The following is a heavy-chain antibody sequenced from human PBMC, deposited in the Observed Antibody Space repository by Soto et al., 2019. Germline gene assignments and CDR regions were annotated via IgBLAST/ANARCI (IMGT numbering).Heavy chain of an antibody. Sequence: GGSLRLSCAASGFTFSSYSMNWVRQAPGKGLEWVSSISSSSSYIYYADSVKGRFTISRDNAKNSLYLQMNSLRAEDTAVYYCARDLRGHYYDFWGGPPAPLDYWGQGTLVTVSS. D-gene: IGHD3-3*01. V-gene: IGHV3-21*01. CDR2: ISSSSSYI. CDR3: ARDLRGHYYDFWGGPPAPLDY. J-gene: IGHJ4*02. CDR1: GFTFSSYS.